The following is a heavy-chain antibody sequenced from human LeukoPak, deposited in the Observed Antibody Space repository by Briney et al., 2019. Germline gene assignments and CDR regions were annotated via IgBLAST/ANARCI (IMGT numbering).Heavy chain of an antibody. D-gene: IGHD2/OR15-2a*01. Sequence: SQTLSLTCTVSGGSISSGFDYWSWIRQPAGKGLEWIGRIYRSGSTNYNPSLKSRVTMSVDTSKNQFSLNLSSVTAADTALYYCASTDSNRGGFDIWGQGTGVTVTS. CDR2: IYRSGST. CDR1: GGSISSGFDY. J-gene: IGHJ3*02. CDR3: ASTDSNRGGFDI. V-gene: IGHV4-61*02.